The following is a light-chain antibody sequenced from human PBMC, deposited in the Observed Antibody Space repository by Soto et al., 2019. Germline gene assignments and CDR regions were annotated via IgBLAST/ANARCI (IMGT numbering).Light chain of an antibody. Sequence: QSALTQPPSASGTPGQRVTISCSGSSSNIGSNTVNWYKQLPGTAPKLLIYSNNQRPSGVPNRFSSSKSGTSASLAISGLQSEDEADYYCAAWDDSLNVYVFGAGTKVTVL. CDR2: SNN. CDR1: SSNIGSNT. CDR3: AAWDDSLNVYV. J-gene: IGLJ1*01. V-gene: IGLV1-44*01.